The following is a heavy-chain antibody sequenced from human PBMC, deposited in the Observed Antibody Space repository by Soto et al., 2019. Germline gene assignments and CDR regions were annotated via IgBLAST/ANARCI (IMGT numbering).Heavy chain of an antibody. D-gene: IGHD4-4*01. V-gene: IGHV3-23*01. CDR1: GFTFSTYP. CDR3: VKPPVITASYYYYDMDV. J-gene: IGHJ6*02. CDR2: ISGSGIST. Sequence: GGSLRLSCAASGFTFSTYPMSWVRQAPGKGLEWVTGISGSGISTYYTDSVKGRFTISRDNSKNTVFLQMNSLRDEDTAVYYCVKPPVITASYYYYDMDVWGQGTTVTVSS.